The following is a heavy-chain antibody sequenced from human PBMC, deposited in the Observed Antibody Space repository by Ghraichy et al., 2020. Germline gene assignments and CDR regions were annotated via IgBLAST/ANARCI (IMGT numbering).Heavy chain of an antibody. Sequence: SETLSLTCAVYGGSFSGYYWSWIRQPPGKGLEWIGEINHSGSTNYNPSLKSRVTISVDTSKNQFSLKLSSVTAADTAVYYCARVPLAIAVGEYFGAFDIWGQGTMVTVSS. V-gene: IGHV4-34*01. CDR2: INHSGST. CDR3: ARVPLAIAVGEYFGAFDI. D-gene: IGHD6-19*01. CDR1: GGSFSGYY. J-gene: IGHJ3*02.